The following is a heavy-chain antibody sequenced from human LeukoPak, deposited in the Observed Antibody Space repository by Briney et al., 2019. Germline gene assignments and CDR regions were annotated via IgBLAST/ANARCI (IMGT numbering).Heavy chain of an antibody. CDR1: GFTFSNYA. J-gene: IGHJ4*02. D-gene: IGHD6-19*01. CDR2: ITGSGDGT. V-gene: IGHV3-23*01. CDR3: ARGRAVADY. Sequence: GGSLRLSCAASGFTFSNYAMMWVRQAPGKRLEWVSSITGSGDGTYYADSVRGRFTISRDNSENTLYLQLNGLRAEDTAVYYCARGRAVADYWGQGTLVTVSS.